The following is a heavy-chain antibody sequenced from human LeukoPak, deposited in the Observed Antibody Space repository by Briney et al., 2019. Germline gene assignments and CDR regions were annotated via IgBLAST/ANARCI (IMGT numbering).Heavy chain of an antibody. J-gene: IGHJ6*02. D-gene: IGHD3-16*02. CDR2: IKQDGSEK. V-gene: IGHV3-7*03. CDR1: GFTFSSYA. CDR3: ARDRRSYRYNYYGMDV. Sequence: GGSLRLSCAASGFTFSSYAMSWVRQAPGKGLEWVANIKQDGSEKYYVDSVKGRFTISRDNAKNSLYLQMNSLRAEDTAVYYCARDRRSYRYNYYGMDVWGQGTTVTVSS.